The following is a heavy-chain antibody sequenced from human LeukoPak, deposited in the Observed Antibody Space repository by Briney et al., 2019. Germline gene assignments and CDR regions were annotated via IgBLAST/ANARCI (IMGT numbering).Heavy chain of an antibody. D-gene: IGHD2-15*01. CDR3: ARGGYCSGGSCHKFDP. V-gene: IGHV1-69*13. CDR1: GGTFSSYA. J-gene: IGHJ5*02. Sequence: GASVKVSCKASGGTFSSYAISWVRQAPGQGLEWMGGIIPIFGTANYAQKFQGRVTITADESTSTAYMELSSLRSEDTAVYYCARGGYCSGGSCHKFDPWGQGTLVTVSS. CDR2: IIPIFGTA.